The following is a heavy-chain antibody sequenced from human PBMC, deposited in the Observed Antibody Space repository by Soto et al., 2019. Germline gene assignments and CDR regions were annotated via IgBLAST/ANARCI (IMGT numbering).Heavy chain of an antibody. V-gene: IGHV3-48*03. D-gene: IGHD6-19*01. CDR2: ISSSGSTI. Sequence: PGGSLRLSCAASGFTFSSYEMNWVRQAPGKGLEWVSYISSSGSTIYYADSVKGRFTISRDNAKNSLYLQMNSLRAEDTAVYYCARERHSSGWSFDYWGQGTLVTVSS. J-gene: IGHJ4*02. CDR3: ARERHSSGWSFDY. CDR1: GFTFSSYE.